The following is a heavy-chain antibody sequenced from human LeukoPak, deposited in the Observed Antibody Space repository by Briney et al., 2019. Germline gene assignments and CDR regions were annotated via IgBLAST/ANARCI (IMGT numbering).Heavy chain of an antibody. V-gene: IGHV3-9*01. D-gene: IGHD3-16*01. J-gene: IGHJ4*02. CDR3: AKGITYDYDQDYFDY. Sequence: GGSLRLSCAASGFTFDDYAMHWVRQAPGKGLEWVSGISWNSGSIGYADSVKGRFTISRDNAKNSLYLQMNSLRADDTALYYSAKGITYDYDQDYFDYWGQGTLVTVSS. CDR1: GFTFDDYA. CDR2: ISWNSGSI.